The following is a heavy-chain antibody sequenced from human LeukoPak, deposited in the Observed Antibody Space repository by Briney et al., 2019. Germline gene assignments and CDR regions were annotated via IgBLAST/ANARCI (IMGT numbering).Heavy chain of an antibody. Sequence: SVKVSCKASGGTFSSYAISWVRQAPGQGLEWMGGIIPIFGTAHHPHQFQGRITLTADEATSTAYMELSSLRAEDTAVYYCARGGSIAARGGHMDVWGKGTTVTVSS. CDR3: ARGGSIAARGGHMDV. D-gene: IGHD6-6*01. CDR1: GGTFSSYA. J-gene: IGHJ6*03. CDR2: IIPIFGTA. V-gene: IGHV1-69*01.